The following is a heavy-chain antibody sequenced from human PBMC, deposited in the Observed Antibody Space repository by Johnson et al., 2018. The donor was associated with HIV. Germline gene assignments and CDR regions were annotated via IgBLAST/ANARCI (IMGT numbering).Heavy chain of an antibody. CDR2: IYSGGST. J-gene: IGHJ3*02. V-gene: IGHV3-66*01. CDR3: ASERRLASNAFDI. CDR1: GFTVSSNY. Sequence: EVQLVESGGGLVQPGGSLRLSCAASGFTVSSNYMSWVRQAPGKGLEWVSVIYSGGSTYYADSVKGRFTISRYNSKNTLYLQMNSLRAEDTAVYYCASERRLASNAFDIWGQGTMVTVSS.